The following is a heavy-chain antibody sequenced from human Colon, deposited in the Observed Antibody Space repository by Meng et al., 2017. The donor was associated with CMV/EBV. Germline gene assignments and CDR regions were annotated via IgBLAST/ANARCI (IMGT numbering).Heavy chain of an antibody. CDR2: IGTVGDT. Sequence: GESLKISCTASGFTFSTYDFHWVRQPTGKGLEWVSSIGTVGDTYSIGSVKGRFIISREDSKNSVYLQMNGLRDGDTGLYYCARARSPTHFDYRGQGALVTVSS. CDR1: GFTFSTYD. J-gene: IGHJ4*02. V-gene: IGHV3-13*01. CDR3: ARARSPTHFDY.